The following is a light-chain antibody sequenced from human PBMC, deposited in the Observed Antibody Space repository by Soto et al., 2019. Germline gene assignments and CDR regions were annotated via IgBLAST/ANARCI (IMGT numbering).Light chain of an antibody. CDR2: GAS. CDR3: QQYNSGPT. CDR1: HSISTN. J-gene: IGKJ4*01. Sequence: EIIMTQSPATLSVSPGEGATLSCRTSHSISTNLAWYQHKRGQSPRRLVYGASNRATGVPARFSGSGSGAEFTLSLSSLQSEDVAVYYCQQYNSGPTFGGGTKVQIK. V-gene: IGKV3-15*01.